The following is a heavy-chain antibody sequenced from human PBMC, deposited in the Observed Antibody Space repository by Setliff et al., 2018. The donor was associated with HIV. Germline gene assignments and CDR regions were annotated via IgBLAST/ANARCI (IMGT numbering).Heavy chain of an antibody. CDR2: IRDTGNA. D-gene: IGHD2-2*03. CDR1: GGSISPYY. CDR3: ARVGSCYNTRCYSWFDP. Sequence: SETLSLTCSVSGGSISPYYWTWIRQSPGKGPEWIGYIRDTGNAHSNPSLRSRVTIAVDTSKNQLSLRLTSVTVADTAVYYCARVGSCYNTRCYSWFDPWGQGTLVTVSS. V-gene: IGHV4-59*01. J-gene: IGHJ5*02.